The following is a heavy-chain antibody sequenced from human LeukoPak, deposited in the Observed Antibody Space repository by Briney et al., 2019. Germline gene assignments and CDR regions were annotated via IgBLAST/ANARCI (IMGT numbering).Heavy chain of an antibody. D-gene: IGHD2-15*01. CDR3: ARSGVVAAPFDL. V-gene: IGHV1-2*02. Sequence: ASGTVSCKASGYTFTDYYMHWLRQAPGQGLEWMGWINANSGGTNYAQKFQGRVTMTRDTSINTAYMELSRLRSDDTAVYYCARSGVVAAPFDLWGRGTVVTVSS. J-gene: IGHJ2*01. CDR1: GYTFTDYY. CDR2: INANSGGT.